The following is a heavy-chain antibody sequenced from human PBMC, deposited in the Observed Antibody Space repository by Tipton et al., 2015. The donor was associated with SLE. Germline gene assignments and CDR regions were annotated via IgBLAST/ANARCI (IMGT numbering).Heavy chain of an antibody. V-gene: IGHV4-61*01. Sequence: LRLSCTVSGYSISSDYYWGWIRQPPGKGLEWIGYIYYSGSTNYNPSLKSRVTISVDTSKNQFSLKLISVTAADTAVYYCARGTKLGNLYYYYYMDVWGKGTTATVSS. D-gene: IGHD7-27*01. CDR1: GYSISSDYY. CDR2: IYYSGST. J-gene: IGHJ6*03. CDR3: ARGTKLGNLYYYYYMDV.